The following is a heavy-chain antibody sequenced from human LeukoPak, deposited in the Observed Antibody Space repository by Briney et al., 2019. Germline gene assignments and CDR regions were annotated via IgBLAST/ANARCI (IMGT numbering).Heavy chain of an antibody. D-gene: IGHD3-3*01. V-gene: IGHV1-69*05. J-gene: IGHJ6*03. CDR1: GGTFSSYA. CDR3: ARVPTYYDFWSGYPTQEYYYMDV. CDR2: IIPIFGTA. Sequence: VASVKVSCKASGGTFSSYAISWVRQAPGQGLEWMGGIIPIFGTANYAQKFQGRVTITTDESTSTAYMELSSLRSEDTAVYYCARVPTYYDFWSGYPTQEYYYMDVWGKGTTVTVSS.